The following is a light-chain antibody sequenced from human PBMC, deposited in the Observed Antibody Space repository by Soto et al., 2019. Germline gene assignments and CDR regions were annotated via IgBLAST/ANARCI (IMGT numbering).Light chain of an antibody. CDR2: ATS. CDR3: LQSYSTPWT. J-gene: IGKJ1*01. CDR1: QSISSY. Sequence: DIQMTQSPSSLSASVGDRVTITFRASQSISSYLNWYQQKPGKAPKLLIYATSNLQSGVPSRFSGSGSGTDFTLTISPLQPEDFAIYYCLQSYSTPWTFGQGTKVDI. V-gene: IGKV1-39*01.